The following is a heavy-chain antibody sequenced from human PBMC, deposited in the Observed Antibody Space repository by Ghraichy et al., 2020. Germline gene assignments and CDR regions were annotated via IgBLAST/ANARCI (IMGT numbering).Heavy chain of an antibody. CDR2: IKYDGSAE. J-gene: IGHJ4*02. D-gene: IGHD3-16*01. CDR1: GFAYSSYW. Sequence: GESLNISCAASGFAYSSYWMNWVRQAPGKGLEWVAYIKYDGSAEYYVDSVTGRFGISRDNDKNSLFLQMNSLRGEDTAVYYCSRGWGRLDYWGQGTLVTVSS. CDR3: SRGWGRLDY. V-gene: IGHV3-7*01.